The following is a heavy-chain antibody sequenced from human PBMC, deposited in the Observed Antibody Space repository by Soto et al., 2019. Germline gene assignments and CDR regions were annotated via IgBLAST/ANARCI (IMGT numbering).Heavy chain of an antibody. Sequence: QVQLQESGPGLVKPSGTLSLTCAVSGGSISTSNWWSWVRQPPGKGLEGIGEVYHSGSTNYKPSFKRRVAMAVDKSKNQFSLKLTSVTAAEKDLYYFARTSTSGTRFDYWGKGSLVTVSS. D-gene: IGHD1-1*01. CDR3: ARTSTSGTRFDY. J-gene: IGHJ4*02. V-gene: IGHV4-4*02. CDR1: GGSISTSNW. CDR2: VYHSGST.